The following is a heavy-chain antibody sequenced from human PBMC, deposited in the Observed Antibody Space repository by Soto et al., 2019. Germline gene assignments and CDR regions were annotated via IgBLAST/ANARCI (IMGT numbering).Heavy chain of an antibody. CDR2: IDPNSGGT. J-gene: IGHJ4*02. D-gene: IGHD3-22*01. CDR3: ARDVNYYDSSGYYCRFGY. V-gene: IGHV1-2*02. CDR1: GYTFTGYY. Sequence: ASVKVSCKASGYTFTGYYIHWVRQAPGQRLEWMGWIDPNSGGTNYAQKFQGRVTMTRDTSITTAYMELSRLKSDDTAMYYCARDVNYYDSSGYYCRFGYWGQGTLVTVS.